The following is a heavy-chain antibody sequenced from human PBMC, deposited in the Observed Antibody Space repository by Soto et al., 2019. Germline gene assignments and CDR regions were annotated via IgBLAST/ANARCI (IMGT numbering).Heavy chain of an antibody. V-gene: IGHV3-7*01. D-gene: IGHD6-19*01. CDR3: ARVYPGSGWPYHYYGMDV. CDR1: GFTFSSYW. J-gene: IGHJ6*02. CDR2: IKQDGSEK. Sequence: GGSLRLSCVASGFTFSSYWASRVRQAPGKGLEWVANIKQDGSEKYHVDSVKDRFTISRDNAKNSLYLQMNSLRAEDSAVYYCARVYPGSGWPYHYYGMDVWGQGTTVTVSS.